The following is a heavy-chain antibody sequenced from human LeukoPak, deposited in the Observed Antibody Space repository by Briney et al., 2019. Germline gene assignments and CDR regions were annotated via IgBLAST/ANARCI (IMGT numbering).Heavy chain of an antibody. CDR2: ISGSAGTT. CDR3: AKEAEVDTATMYYFDY. CDR1: GFTFNSYA. Sequence: RSGGSLRLSCAASGFTFNSYAMSWVRQAPGKGLEWVSSISGSAGTTYYTDSVKGRFTISRDNSKDTLYLQMNSLRVEDTAVYYCAKEAEVDTATMYYFDYWGQGTLVTVSS. V-gene: IGHV3-23*01. J-gene: IGHJ4*02. D-gene: IGHD5-18*01.